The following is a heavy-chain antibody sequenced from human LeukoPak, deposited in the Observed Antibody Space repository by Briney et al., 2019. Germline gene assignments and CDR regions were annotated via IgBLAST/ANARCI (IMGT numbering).Heavy chain of an antibody. D-gene: IGHD2-15*01. Sequence: GALRLSCAASGFTFSSYAMHWVRQAPGKGLEWVAVISYDGSNKYYADSVKGRFTISRDNPKNTLYLQMNSLRAEDTAVYYCARSRPRKYCSGGSCYSNYFDYWGRGTLVTVSS. CDR2: ISYDGSNK. CDR3: ARSRPRKYCSGGSCYSNYFDY. V-gene: IGHV3-30*04. CDR1: GFTFSSYA. J-gene: IGHJ4*02.